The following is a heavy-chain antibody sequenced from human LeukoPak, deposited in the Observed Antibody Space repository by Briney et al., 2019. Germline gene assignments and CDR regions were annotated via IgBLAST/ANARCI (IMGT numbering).Heavy chain of an antibody. V-gene: IGHV4-34*01. CDR3: ARIITYYDFSCWFDP. CDR1: GGSFSGYY. J-gene: IGHJ5*02. D-gene: IGHD3-3*01. CDR2: IYYSGST. Sequence: KPSETLSLTCAVYGGSFSGYYWSWIRQPPGKGLDWIGIIYYSGSTYYNPSLKSRVTISVDTSKKQLSLKLSSVTAADTAIYYCARIITYYDFSCWFDPWGQGTLVTVSS.